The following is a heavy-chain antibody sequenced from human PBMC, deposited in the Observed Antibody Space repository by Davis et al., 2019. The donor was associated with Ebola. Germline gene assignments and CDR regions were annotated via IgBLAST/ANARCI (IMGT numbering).Heavy chain of an antibody. CDR3: AKDDPSFHY. CDR1: GYTFSNHF. D-gene: IGHD3-16*02. Sequence: ASVKVSCKASGYTFSNHFMHWVRQAPGQRLEWMGWIHAGNGDTRYSQKFQDRVTITRDTFASTAYMELSSLRSEDTAVYYCAKDDPSFHYWGQGTLVTVSS. V-gene: IGHV1-3*01. J-gene: IGHJ4*02. CDR2: IHAGNGDT.